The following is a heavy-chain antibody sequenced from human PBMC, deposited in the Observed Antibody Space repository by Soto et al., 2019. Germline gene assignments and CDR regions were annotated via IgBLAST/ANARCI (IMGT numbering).Heavy chain of an antibody. V-gene: IGHV3-23*01. Sequence: EVQLLESGGGLVQPGGSLRLSCAASGFTFNSYAMSWVRQAPGKGLKWVSAISGSGGSTYYADSVKGRFTISRDNSKNTLYRQMNSLRAEDTAVYYCAKDPTAMVTGYYDYWGQGTLVTVSS. CDR3: AKDPTAMVTGYYDY. J-gene: IGHJ4*02. D-gene: IGHD5-18*01. CDR2: ISGSGGST. CDR1: GFTFNSYA.